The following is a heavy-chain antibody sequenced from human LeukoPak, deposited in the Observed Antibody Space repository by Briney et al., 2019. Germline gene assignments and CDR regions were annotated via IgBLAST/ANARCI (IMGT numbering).Heavy chain of an antibody. V-gene: IGHV4-59*01. D-gene: IGHD3-3*01. CDR3: ARGRGYDFWSEGAYFDY. Sequence: SSETLSLTCTVSGGSISSYYWSWIRQPPGKGLEWIGYIYYSGSTNYNPSLKSRVTISVDTSKNQSSLKLSSVTAADTAVYYCARGRGYDFWSEGAYFDYWGQGTLVTVSS. CDR1: GGSISSYY. CDR2: IYYSGST. J-gene: IGHJ4*02.